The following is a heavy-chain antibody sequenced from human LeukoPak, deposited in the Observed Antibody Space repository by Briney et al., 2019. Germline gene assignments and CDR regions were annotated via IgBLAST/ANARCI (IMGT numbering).Heavy chain of an antibody. D-gene: IGHD3-22*01. Sequence: PSETLSLTCTVSGGSISSGDYYWSWIRQPPGKGLEWIGYSYYSGSTYYKPSLKSRVTISVDTSKNQFSLKLGSVTAADTAVYYCAGGGGPYYYDSNGYYLYYWGQGTLVTVSS. V-gene: IGHV4-30-4*01. CDR3: AGGGGPYYYDSNGYYLYY. CDR2: SYYSGST. J-gene: IGHJ4*02. CDR1: GGSISSGDYY.